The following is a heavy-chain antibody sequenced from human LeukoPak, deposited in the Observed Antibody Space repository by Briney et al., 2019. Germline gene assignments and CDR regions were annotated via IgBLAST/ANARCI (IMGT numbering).Heavy chain of an antibody. CDR3: AKGPARSGSYQAS. J-gene: IGHJ5*01. D-gene: IGHD3-10*01. Sequence: GGSLRLSCAASGFIFSSYGMHWVRQAPGKGLEGVALIWYDGSKRYYADSVKGRFIISRDNSKNTLYLEMNSLRPEDTAVYFCAKGPARSGSYQASWGQGTLVIVSS. CDR1: GFIFSSYG. V-gene: IGHV3-33*03. CDR2: IWYDGSKR.